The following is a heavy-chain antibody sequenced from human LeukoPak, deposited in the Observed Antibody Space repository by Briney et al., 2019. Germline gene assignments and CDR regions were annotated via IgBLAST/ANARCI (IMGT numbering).Heavy chain of an antibody. D-gene: IGHD3-22*01. Sequence: GESLKISCKGSGYSFIRNWIGWVRQMPGKGLEWMAIIYPGDSDTRYSPSFQGQVTISADKSINTAYLQWSSLKASDTAMYYCARRAGSYYESSGYYYFDYWGQGTLVTVSS. CDR3: ARRAGSYYESSGYYYFDY. V-gene: IGHV5-51*01. J-gene: IGHJ4*02. CDR2: IYPGDSDT. CDR1: GYSFIRNW.